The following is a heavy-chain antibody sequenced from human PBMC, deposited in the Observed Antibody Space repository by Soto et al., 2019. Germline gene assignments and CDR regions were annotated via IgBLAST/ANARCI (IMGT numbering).Heavy chain of an antibody. CDR2: ISGSGGST. Sequence: GGSLRLSCAVSGFTFSNYAMSWVRQAPGKGLEWVSGISGSGGSTYYADSVKGRFIISRDNSKNTLYLQMNSLRAEDTAVYYCAKDPWNLYGLPNAFDIWGQGTKVTVSS. V-gene: IGHV3-23*01. J-gene: IGHJ3*02. CDR1: GFTFSNYA. D-gene: IGHD3-10*01. CDR3: AKDPWNLYGLPNAFDI.